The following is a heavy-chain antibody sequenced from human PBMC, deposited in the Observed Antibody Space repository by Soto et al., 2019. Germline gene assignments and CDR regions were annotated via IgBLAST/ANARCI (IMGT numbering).Heavy chain of an antibody. J-gene: IGHJ5*02. V-gene: IGHV4-34*01. D-gene: IGHD2-15*01. Sequence: PSETLCLTWAVYGGSFSGYYWSWISHPPGKGLEWIGEINHSGSTNYNPSLKSRVTISVDTSKNQFSLKLSSVTAADTAVYYCAREYCSGGSCYSWWFDPWGQGTLVTVS. CDR2: INHSGST. CDR1: GGSFSGYY. CDR3: AREYCSGGSCYSWWFDP.